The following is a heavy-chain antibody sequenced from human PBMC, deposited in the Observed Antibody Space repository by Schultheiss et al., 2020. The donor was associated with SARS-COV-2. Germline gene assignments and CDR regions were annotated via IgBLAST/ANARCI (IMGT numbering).Heavy chain of an antibody. CDR3: ATPTKGYSGYDWGAFDI. D-gene: IGHD5-12*01. Sequence: SETLSLTCTVSGGSISSGSYYWSWIRQPAGKGLEWLGRIYTSGSTNYNPSLKSRVTISVDTSKNQFSLKLSSVTAADTAVYYCATPTKGYSGYDWGAFDIWGQGTMVTVSS. CDR2: IYTSGST. J-gene: IGHJ3*02. CDR1: GGSISSGSYY. V-gene: IGHV4-61*02.